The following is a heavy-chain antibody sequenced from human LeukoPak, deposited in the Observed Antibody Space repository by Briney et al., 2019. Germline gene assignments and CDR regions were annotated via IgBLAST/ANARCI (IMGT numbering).Heavy chain of an antibody. D-gene: IGHD3-22*01. CDR3: AKDLRYDSSGYLDY. Sequence: GGSLRLSCAASGVTFSSYAMSWVRQAPGKGLEWVSGISGTGGRTYYADSVKGRFTISRDNSKNTLYLQMNSLRAGDTAVYYCAKDLRYDSSGYLDYWGQGTRVTVSS. V-gene: IGHV3-23*01. CDR1: GVTFSSYA. J-gene: IGHJ4*02. CDR2: ISGTGGRT.